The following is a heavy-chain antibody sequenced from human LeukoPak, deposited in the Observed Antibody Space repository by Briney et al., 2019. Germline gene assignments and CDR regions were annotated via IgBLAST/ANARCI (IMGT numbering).Heavy chain of an antibody. J-gene: IGHJ4*02. CDR2: INHSGST. V-gene: IGHV4-34*01. Sequence: SETLSLTCAVYGGSFSGYYWSWVRQPPGKGLEWIGEINHSGSTNYNPSLKSRVTISVDTSKNQFSLKLSSVTAADTAVYYCARGGIAVVFDYWGQGTLVTVSS. D-gene: IGHD6-19*01. CDR3: ARGGIAVVFDY. CDR1: GGSFSGYY.